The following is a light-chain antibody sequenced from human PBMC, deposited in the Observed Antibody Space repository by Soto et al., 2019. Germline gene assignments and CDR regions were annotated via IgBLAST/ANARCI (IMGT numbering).Light chain of an antibody. J-gene: IGKJ5*01. CDR3: QQYHNWPPIT. CDR1: QSLRSS. Sequence: ETMMTQSPDTLSVSLGERATLSCRASQSLRSSLAWYQQKPGQAPRLLIYDASTRATGIPARFSGSGSGTEFTLTISNLHSEDFAVYFCQQYHNWPPITFRQGTRLEIK. V-gene: IGKV3D-15*01. CDR2: DAS.